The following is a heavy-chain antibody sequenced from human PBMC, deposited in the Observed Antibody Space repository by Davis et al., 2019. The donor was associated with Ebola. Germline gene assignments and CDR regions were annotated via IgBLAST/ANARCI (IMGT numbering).Heavy chain of an antibody. D-gene: IGHD5-18*01. V-gene: IGHV3-74*01. CDR3: ARDAEAMVTRWFDP. Sequence: HTGGSLRLSCAASGFTFSSYWMHWVRQAPGKGLVWVSRINSDGSSTSYADSVKGRFTISRDNPKNTLYLQMNSLRAEDTAVYYCARDAEAMVTRWFDPWGQGTLVTVSS. J-gene: IGHJ5*02. CDR2: INSDGSST. CDR1: GFTFSSYW.